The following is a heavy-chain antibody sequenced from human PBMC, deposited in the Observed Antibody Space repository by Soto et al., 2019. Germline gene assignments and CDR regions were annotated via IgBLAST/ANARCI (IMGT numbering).Heavy chain of an antibody. CDR2: INSDGSST. V-gene: IGHV3-74*01. CDR3: ARGGAVRSGWYDGP. J-gene: IGHJ5*02. Sequence: EVQLVESGGGLVQPGGSLRLSCGASGFTFSTYNMHWVRQGPGKGLVWVSRINSDGSSTRYADSVKGRFTISRDNAKNTLYLQMTSLRVEDTAIYYCARGGAVRSGWYDGPWGLGTLVTVSS. CDR1: GFTFSTYN. D-gene: IGHD6-19*01.